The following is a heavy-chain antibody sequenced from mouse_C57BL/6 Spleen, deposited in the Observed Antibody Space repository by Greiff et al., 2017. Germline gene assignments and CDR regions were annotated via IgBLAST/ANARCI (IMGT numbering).Heavy chain of an antibody. V-gene: IGHV1-81*01. D-gene: IGHD2-1*01. Sequence: QVQLQQSGAELARPGASVKLSCKASGYTFTSYGIRWVKQRTGQGLEWIGEIYPRSGNTYYNGKVKGKATLTADKSSSKAYMKLRSLTYEDSAVYFGARGGNGNCVWYCDVWGKGTTVTVSS. CDR1: GYTFTSYG. J-gene: IGHJ1*03. CDR3: ARGGNGNCVWYCDV. CDR2: IYPRSGNT.